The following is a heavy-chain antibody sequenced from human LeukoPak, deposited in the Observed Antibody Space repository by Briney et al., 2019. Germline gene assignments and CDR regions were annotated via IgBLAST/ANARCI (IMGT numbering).Heavy chain of an antibody. CDR1: GFTFSSYS. Sequence: GGSLRLSCAASGFTFSSYSMNWVRQAPGKGLEWVGRTKSKTEGGSRDYAAPVKGRFTISRDDSNNILYLQMNSLKSDDTAMYYCTTDYTSGNPYWGQGTLVTVSS. CDR3: TTDYTSGNPY. D-gene: IGHD3-10*01. J-gene: IGHJ4*02. V-gene: IGHV3-15*01. CDR2: TKSKTEGGSR.